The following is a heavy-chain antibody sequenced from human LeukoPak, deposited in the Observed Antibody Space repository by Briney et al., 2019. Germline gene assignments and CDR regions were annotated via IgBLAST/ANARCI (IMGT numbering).Heavy chain of an antibody. V-gene: IGHV3-11*01. CDR2: ISSSGSNI. D-gene: IGHD2-2*01. CDR1: GFPFSDYY. Sequence: PGGSLRLSCVASGFPFSDYYMSWIRQAPGKGLDWVSYISSSGSNIYYADSVKGRFTISRDNAKNSPYLHMNSLRAEDTAVYYCARGFDCSTTSCSCMDVWGQGTTVTVSS. CDR3: ARGFDCSTTSCSCMDV. J-gene: IGHJ6*02.